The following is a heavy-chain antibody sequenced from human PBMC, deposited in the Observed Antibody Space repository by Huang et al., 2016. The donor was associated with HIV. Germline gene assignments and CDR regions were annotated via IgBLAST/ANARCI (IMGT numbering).Heavy chain of an antibody. Sequence: QVQLTQSGAEVKKPGASVQVSCKISGDTLTESSMHWVRQAPGKGLEWMGSFNPEDGERVYAQRFQGRVTMTEDTTTDTAYLELSSLRSEDTAVYYCATEGLWGEGNTLDYWGQGTLVTVSS. J-gene: IGHJ4*02. CDR2: FNPEDGER. CDR3: ATEGLWGEGNTLDY. D-gene: IGHD3-10*01. CDR1: GDTLTESS. V-gene: IGHV1-24*01.